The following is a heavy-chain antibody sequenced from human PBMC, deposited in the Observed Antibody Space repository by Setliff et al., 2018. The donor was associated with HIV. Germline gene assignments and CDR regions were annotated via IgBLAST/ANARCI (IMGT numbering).Heavy chain of an antibody. V-gene: IGHV3-74*03. CDR1: EFSFSTSW. Sequence: GGSLRLSCAASEFSFSTSWMHWVRQAPGKGPVWVSTINSDGSTTTYADSVKGRFTIPRDNAKNTLYLQMNSLRGEDTAVYYCHCFMAGWGKGTTVTVSS. CDR3: HCFMAG. J-gene: IGHJ6*03. CDR2: INSDGSTT.